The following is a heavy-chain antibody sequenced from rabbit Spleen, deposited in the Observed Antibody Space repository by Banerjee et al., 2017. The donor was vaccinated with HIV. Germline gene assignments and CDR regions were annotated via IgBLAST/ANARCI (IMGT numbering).Heavy chain of an antibody. CDR3: ARNYVNAFDP. CDR1: GFSFSSNW. V-gene: IGHV1S45*01. J-gene: IGHJ2*01. CDR2: IDTNDGDT. Sequence: QEQLEESGGGLVKPGGTLTLTCTVSGFSFSSNWICWVRQAPGKGLEWIACIDTNDGDTDYANWPKGRFTISKTSSTTVTLQMTSLTAADTATYFCARNYVNAFDPWGQGTLVTV. D-gene: IGHD1-1*01.